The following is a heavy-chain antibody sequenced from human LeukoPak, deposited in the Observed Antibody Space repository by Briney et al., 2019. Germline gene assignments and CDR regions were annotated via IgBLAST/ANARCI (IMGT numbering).Heavy chain of an antibody. D-gene: IGHD1-26*01. J-gene: IGHJ4*02. V-gene: IGHV3-20*04. CDR1: GFTFDDYG. CDR3: ARTGLGATALGYFDY. CDR2: INWNGGST. Sequence: GGSLRLSCAASGFTFDDYGMSWVRHAPGKGLEWVSGINWNGGSTGYADSVKGRFTISRDNAKNSLYLQMNSLRAEDTALYYCARTGLGATALGYFDYWGQGTLVTVSS.